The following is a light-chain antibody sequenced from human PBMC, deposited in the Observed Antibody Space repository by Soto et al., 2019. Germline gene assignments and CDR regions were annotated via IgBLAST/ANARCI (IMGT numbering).Light chain of an antibody. J-gene: IGLJ2*01. CDR2: NTL. V-gene: IGLV7-46*01. CDR3: LLTYSGGRV. CDR1: DGPVTSGHY. Sequence: QAVVTKEPSLTVSPGGTVTLTCGSSDGPVTSGHYPYWYQQRPGQVPRTLIYNTLNRQSWAPARFSGSLVGVKAALTLSGAQPEDEADYYCLLTYSGGRVFGGGTKLTVL.